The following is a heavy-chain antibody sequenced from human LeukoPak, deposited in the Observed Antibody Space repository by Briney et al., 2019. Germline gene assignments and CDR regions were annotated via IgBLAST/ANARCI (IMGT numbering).Heavy chain of an antibody. Sequence: SETLSLTCTVSGYSISSGYYWGWIRQPPGKGLEWIGSIYHSGSTYYNPSLKSRVTISVDTSKNQFSLKLSSVTAADTAVYYCARDLIGVTTVTIGYFDYWGQGTLVTASS. D-gene: IGHD4-17*01. CDR2: IYHSGST. CDR1: GYSISSGYY. V-gene: IGHV4-38-2*02. J-gene: IGHJ4*02. CDR3: ARDLIGVTTVTIGYFDY.